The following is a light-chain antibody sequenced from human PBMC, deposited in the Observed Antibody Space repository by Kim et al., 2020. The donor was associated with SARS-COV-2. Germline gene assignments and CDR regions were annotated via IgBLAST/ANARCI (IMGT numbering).Light chain of an antibody. CDR1: SSNIGNNY. Sequence: GQQVTISCSGSSSNIGNNYVSWYQQFPGTAPKFLIYDNDKRPSGIPDRFSGSRSGTSANLVITGLQTGDEADYYCGAWDTSLTAVVFGGGTQLTVL. CDR2: DND. V-gene: IGLV1-51*01. CDR3: GAWDTSLTAVV. J-gene: IGLJ3*02.